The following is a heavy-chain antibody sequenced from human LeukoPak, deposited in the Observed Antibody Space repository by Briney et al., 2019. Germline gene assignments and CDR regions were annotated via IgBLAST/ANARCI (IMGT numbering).Heavy chain of an antibody. CDR3: ARGIAVADTGFFDY. CDR2: IYSGGST. Sequence: GGSLRLSCAASGFTVSSNYMTWVRQAPGKGLEWVSVIYSGGSTYYADSVKGRYTISRDNSKSTLYLQMNSLRVEDTAVYYCARGIAVADTGFFDYWGQGTLVTVSS. CDR1: GFTVSSNY. J-gene: IGHJ4*02. V-gene: IGHV3-66*01. D-gene: IGHD6-19*01.